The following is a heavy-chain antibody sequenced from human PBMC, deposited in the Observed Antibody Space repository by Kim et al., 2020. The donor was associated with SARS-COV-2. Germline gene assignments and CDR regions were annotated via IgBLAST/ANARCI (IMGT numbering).Heavy chain of an antibody. CDR3: ARVGGEMATTENDY. Sequence: GGSLRLSCAASGFTFSSYSMNWVRQAPGKGLEWVSSISSSSSYIYYADSVKGRFTISRDNAKNSLYLQMNSLRAEDTAVYYCARVGGEMATTENDYWGQGTLVTVSS. D-gene: IGHD1-1*01. CDR2: ISSSSSYI. J-gene: IGHJ4*02. V-gene: IGHV3-21*01. CDR1: GFTFSSYS.